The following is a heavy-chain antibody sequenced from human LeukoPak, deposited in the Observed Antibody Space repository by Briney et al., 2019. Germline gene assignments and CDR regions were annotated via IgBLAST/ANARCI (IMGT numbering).Heavy chain of an antibody. J-gene: IGHJ4*02. V-gene: IGHV3-23*01. CDR2: ISGSGGST. D-gene: IGHD3-22*01. Sequence: GGSLRLSCAASGFTFSSYAMSWVRQAPGKGLEWVSAISGSGGSTYYADSVKGRFTISRDNSKNTLYLQMNSLRAEDTAVYYCAKDGYYYDSSGYYRGYDYWGQGTLVTVSS. CDR3: AKDGYYYDSSGYYRGYDY. CDR1: GFTFSSYA.